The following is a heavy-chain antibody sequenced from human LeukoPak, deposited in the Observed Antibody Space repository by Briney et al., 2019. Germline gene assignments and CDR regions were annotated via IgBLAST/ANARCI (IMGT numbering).Heavy chain of an antibody. CDR1: GRTFSTYA. CDR3: ARVSVGARGYYYMDV. V-gene: IGHV1-69*05. J-gene: IGHJ6*03. CDR2: IIPIFGTA. Sequence: GASVKVSCKASGRTFSTYAISWVRQAPGQGLEWKGGIIPIFGTANYAQKFQGRVTITTDESTSTAYMELSSLRSEDTAVYYCARVSVGARGYYYMDVWGKGTTVTVSS. D-gene: IGHD1-26*01.